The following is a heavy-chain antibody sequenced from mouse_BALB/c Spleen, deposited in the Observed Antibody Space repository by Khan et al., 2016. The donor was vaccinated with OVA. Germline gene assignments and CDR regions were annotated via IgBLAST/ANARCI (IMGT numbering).Heavy chain of an antibody. Sequence: QVQLKESGPGLVAPSQSLSITCTVSGFSFTNYGVSWVRQPPGKGLEWLGIIWGDGNTNYHSALISRLSITKDDSRSQVFLKLNRRQTDDTATYYGAKGGTYFGGYFDVWGAGTTVTVSS. V-gene: IGHV2-3*01. D-gene: IGHD2-10*01. J-gene: IGHJ1*01. CDR2: IWGDGNT. CDR1: GFSFTNYG. CDR3: AKGGTYFGGYFDV.